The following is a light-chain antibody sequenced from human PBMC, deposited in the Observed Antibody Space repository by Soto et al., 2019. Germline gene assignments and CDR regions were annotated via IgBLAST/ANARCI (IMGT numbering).Light chain of an antibody. CDR3: QQYNNWPFT. V-gene: IGKV3-11*01. J-gene: IGKJ3*01. CDR1: QSVTNS. CDR2: DAS. Sequence: EIVLTQSPATLSLSPGERATLSCRASQSVTNSLAWYQQKPGQAPRLLVYDASNRATGIPTRFSGSGSGTDFTLTISNLEPEDFAVYYCQQYNNWPFTFGPGTKVDIK.